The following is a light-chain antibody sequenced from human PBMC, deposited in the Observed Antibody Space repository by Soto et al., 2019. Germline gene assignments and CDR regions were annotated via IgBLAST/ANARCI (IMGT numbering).Light chain of an antibody. CDR1: QSINSF. J-gene: IGKJ4*01. V-gene: IGKV3-11*01. Sequence: EIVLTQSPATLSLSPGDTATLSCRASQSINSFLAWYQQKPGQAPRLLIYDASNRATGIPARFRGSGSGTDFTPTISSLEPEDIAVYYCQQRSNWPPLTFGGGTKVEIK. CDR2: DAS. CDR3: QQRSNWPPLT.